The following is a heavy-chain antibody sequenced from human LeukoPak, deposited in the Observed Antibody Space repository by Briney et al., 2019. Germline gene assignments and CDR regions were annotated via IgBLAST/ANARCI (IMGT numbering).Heavy chain of an antibody. CDR2: IYYSGST. CDR1: GGSISSGDYY. V-gene: IGHV4-30-4*01. Sequence: SETLSITCTVSGGSISSGDYYWSWIRQPPGKGLEWIGYIYYSGSTYYHPSLKSRVTISVDTSKNQFSLKLSSVTAADTAVYYCARCYGSGSYPYFDYWGQGTLVTVSS. D-gene: IGHD3-10*01. J-gene: IGHJ4*02. CDR3: ARCYGSGSYPYFDY.